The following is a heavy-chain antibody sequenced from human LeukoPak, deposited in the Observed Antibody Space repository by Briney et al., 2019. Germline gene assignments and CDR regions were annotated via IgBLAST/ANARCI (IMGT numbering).Heavy chain of an antibody. Sequence: GTSLRLSCAASGFTYNTYTMSWVRQAPGKGLEWVSYISSSSSTIYYADSVKGRFTISRDNAKNSLYLQMNSLRAEDTAVYYCAREGTAMVPLFDYWGQGTLVTVSS. V-gene: IGHV3-48*04. CDR1: GFTYNTYT. CDR2: ISSSSSTI. J-gene: IGHJ4*02. CDR3: AREGTAMVPLFDY. D-gene: IGHD5-18*01.